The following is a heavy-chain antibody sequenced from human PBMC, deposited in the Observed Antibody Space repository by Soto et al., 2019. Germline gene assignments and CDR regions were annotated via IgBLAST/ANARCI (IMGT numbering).Heavy chain of an antibody. Sequence: ASVKVSCKASGYTFTGYYVRWVRQAPGQGLEWMGWINPNSGGTNYAQKFQGWVTMTRDTSISTAYMELSRLRSDDTAVYCCARDLAIFGVVTDTTDYYYYGMDVWGQGTTVTVSS. D-gene: IGHD3-3*01. CDR1: GYTFTGYY. CDR2: INPNSGGT. J-gene: IGHJ6*02. CDR3: ARDLAIFGVVTDTTDYYYYGMDV. V-gene: IGHV1-2*04.